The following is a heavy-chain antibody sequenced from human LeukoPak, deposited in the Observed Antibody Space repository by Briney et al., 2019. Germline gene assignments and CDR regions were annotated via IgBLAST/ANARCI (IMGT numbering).Heavy chain of an antibody. CDR2: IWYDGSNK. CDR3: ATENDYGDVYFDY. V-gene: IGHV3-33*01. J-gene: IGHJ4*02. D-gene: IGHD4-17*01. CDR1: GFTFRSYG. Sequence: GGSLRLSCAASGFTFRSYGMHWVRQAPGKGLEWVAVIWYDGSNKYYADSVKGRFTISRDNSKNTLYLQMNSLRAEDTAVYYCATENDYGDVYFDYWGQGTLVTVSS.